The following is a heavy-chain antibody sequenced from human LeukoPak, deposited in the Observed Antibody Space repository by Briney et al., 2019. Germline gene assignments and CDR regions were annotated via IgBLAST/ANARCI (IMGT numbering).Heavy chain of an antibody. J-gene: IGHJ4*02. D-gene: IGHD4-17*01. V-gene: IGHV1-69*06. CDR3: ARNGDSQDYFDY. Sequence: SVKVSCKAYGGTFSSYAISWVRQAPGQGLEWMGGIIPIFGTANYAQKFQGRVTITADKSTSTAYMELSSLRSEDTAVYYCARNGDSQDYFDYWGQGTLVTVSS. CDR1: GGTFSSYA. CDR2: IIPIFGTA.